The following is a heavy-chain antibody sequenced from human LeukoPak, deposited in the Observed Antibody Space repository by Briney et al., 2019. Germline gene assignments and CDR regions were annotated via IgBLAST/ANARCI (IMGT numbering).Heavy chain of an antibody. CDR3: ARVPTAAGTRGTLDY. Sequence: APVKVSCKASGYTFTGYYMHWVRQAPGQGLEWMGWINPNSGGTNYAQKFQGRLTMTRDTSTSTVYMELSSLRSEDTAVYYCARVPTAAGTRGTLDYWGQGTLVTVSS. J-gene: IGHJ4*02. V-gene: IGHV1-2*02. CDR1: GYTFTGYY. D-gene: IGHD6-13*01. CDR2: INPNSGGT.